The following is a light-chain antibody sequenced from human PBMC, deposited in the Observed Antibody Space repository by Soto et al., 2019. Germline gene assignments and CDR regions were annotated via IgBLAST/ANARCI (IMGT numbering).Light chain of an antibody. J-gene: IGKJ1*01. Sequence: DIQMTQSPSSLSASVGDSVTSTCRASQGISNYLAWYQQKPGKVPKLLIYGASTLQSGVPSRFSGSGSGTDFTLTISSLQPEDVATYYCQKYNSAPRAFGQGTKVEIK. CDR3: QKYNSAPRA. CDR1: QGISNY. V-gene: IGKV1-27*01. CDR2: GAS.